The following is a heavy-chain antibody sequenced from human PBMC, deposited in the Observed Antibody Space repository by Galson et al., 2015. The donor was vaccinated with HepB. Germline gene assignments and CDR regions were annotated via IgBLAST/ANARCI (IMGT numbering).Heavy chain of an antibody. V-gene: IGHV3-7*01. J-gene: IGHJ4*02. CDR1: GFSFSSYL. CDR2: INRDGTDK. CDR3: TRGGGGAFPHY. D-gene: IGHD2-21*01. Sequence: SLRLSCATSGFSFSSYLMTWVRQVPGKGLEWVANINRDGTDKYYVDSVKGRFTVSRDNAKNSVYLQMNALRDEDTAVYYCTRGGGGAFPHYWGQGTLVTVSS.